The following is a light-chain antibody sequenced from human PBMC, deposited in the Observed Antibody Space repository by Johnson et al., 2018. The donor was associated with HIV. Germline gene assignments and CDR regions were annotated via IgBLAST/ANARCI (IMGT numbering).Light chain of an antibody. Sequence: QSVLTQPPSVSAAPGQKVTISCSGSSSNIGNNYVSWYQQFPGTAPKLLIYENNKRPSGIPDRFSGSKSGTSATLGITGLQTGDEADYYCGTWDGSLSGYVFGTWTKVTVL. CDR2: ENN. J-gene: IGLJ1*01. V-gene: IGLV1-51*02. CDR1: SSNIGNNY. CDR3: GTWDGSLSGYV.